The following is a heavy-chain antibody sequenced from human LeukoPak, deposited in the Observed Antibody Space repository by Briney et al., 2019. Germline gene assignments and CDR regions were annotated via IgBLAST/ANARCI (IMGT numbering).Heavy chain of an antibody. CDR3: ARVCHWDADNTRGDPVDY. CDR2: ITPYNGNT. Sequence: GASVRVSCKASGYTFTSYGISWVRQAPGQGLEWMGWITPYNGNTNYAQKLQGRVTMTTDTSTSTAYMELRSLRSDDTAVYYCARVCHWDADNTRGDPVDYWGQGTLVTVSS. J-gene: IGHJ4*02. V-gene: IGHV1-18*01. CDR1: GYTFTSYG. D-gene: IGHD7-27*01.